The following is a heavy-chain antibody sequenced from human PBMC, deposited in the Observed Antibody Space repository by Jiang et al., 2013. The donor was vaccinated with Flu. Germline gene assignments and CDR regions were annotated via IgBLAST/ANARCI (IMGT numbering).Heavy chain of an antibody. V-gene: IGHV3-30-3*01. CDR2: ISYDGSNK. J-gene: IGHJ4*02. Sequence: QAPGKGLEWVAVISYDGSNKYYADSVKGRFTISRDNSKNTLYLQMNSLRAEDTAVYYCARDSSGYSGHWGQGTLVTVSS. CDR3: ARDSSGYSGH. D-gene: IGHD1-26*01.